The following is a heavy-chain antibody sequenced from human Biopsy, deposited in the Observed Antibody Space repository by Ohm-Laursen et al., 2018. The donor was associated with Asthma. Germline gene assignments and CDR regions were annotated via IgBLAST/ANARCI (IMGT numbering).Heavy chain of an antibody. V-gene: IGHV3-30*18. CDR2: ISYDGSNK. CDR3: AKDTEGRYDFWSGLSYNYYGMDV. Sequence: SLRLSCTASGFTFGDYCMSWVRQVPGKGLEWVAVISYDGSNKYYADSVKGRFTISRDNSKNTLYLQMNSLRAEDTAVYYCAKDTEGRYDFWSGLSYNYYGMDVWGQGTTVTVSS. J-gene: IGHJ6*02. D-gene: IGHD3-3*01. CDR1: GFTFGDYC.